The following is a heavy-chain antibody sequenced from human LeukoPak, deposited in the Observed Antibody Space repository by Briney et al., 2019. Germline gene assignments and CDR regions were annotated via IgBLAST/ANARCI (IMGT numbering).Heavy chain of an antibody. V-gene: IGHV3-23*01. CDR1: GFTFSSYA. Sequence: GGSLRLSCAASGFTFSSYAMSWVRQAPGKGLEWVSAISGSGGSTYYADSAKGRFTISRDNSKNTLYLQMNSRRAEDTAVYYCAKRRCLGVAVAGFDPWGQGTLVTVSS. CDR3: AKRRCLGVAVAGFDP. D-gene: IGHD6-19*01. CDR2: ISGSGGST. J-gene: IGHJ5*02.